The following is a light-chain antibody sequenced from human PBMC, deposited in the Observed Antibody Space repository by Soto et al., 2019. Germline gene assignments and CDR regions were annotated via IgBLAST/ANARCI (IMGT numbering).Light chain of an antibody. CDR3: SSWAMRSTPYF. Sequence: LTKPASVSGSPGQSITISCTGTNSDVGGHDYVSWYRQHPGKAPQLIIFNVRNRPSGVSDRFSGSKSGNTASLTISGLQVEDEADYYYSSWAMRSTPYFFGTG. V-gene: IGLV2-14*03. CDR1: NSDVGGHDY. CDR2: NVR. J-gene: IGLJ1*01.